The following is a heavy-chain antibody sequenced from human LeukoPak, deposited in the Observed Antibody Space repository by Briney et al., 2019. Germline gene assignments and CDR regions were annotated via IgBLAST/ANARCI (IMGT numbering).Heavy chain of an antibody. Sequence: GASVKVSCKASGYTFTSYYMHWVRQAPGQGLEWMGIINPSGGSTSYAQKFQGRVTMTRDTSTSTVYMELSSLRSEDTAVYYCARVRSSSWYLGNYFDYWGXXXXVTVSS. J-gene: IGHJ4*02. CDR2: INPSGGST. V-gene: IGHV1-46*01. D-gene: IGHD6-13*01. CDR1: GYTFTSYY. CDR3: ARVRSSSWYLGNYFDY.